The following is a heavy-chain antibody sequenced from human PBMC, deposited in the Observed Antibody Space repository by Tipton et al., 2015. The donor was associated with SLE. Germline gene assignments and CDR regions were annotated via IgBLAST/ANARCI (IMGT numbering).Heavy chain of an antibody. D-gene: IGHD2-2*01. CDR2: IYYSGST. Sequence: TLSLTCTVSGDSINSDGYFWTWIRQPPGKGLEWIGYIYYSGSTYYNPSLKSRVTMSVDTSKSQFSLKLTFVSAADTAIYYCARMGLCTTTTCNEGAFDVWGQWSMVIVSS. J-gene: IGHJ3*01. CDR3: ARMGLCTTTTCNEGAFDV. V-gene: IGHV4-61*08. CDR1: GDSINSDGYF.